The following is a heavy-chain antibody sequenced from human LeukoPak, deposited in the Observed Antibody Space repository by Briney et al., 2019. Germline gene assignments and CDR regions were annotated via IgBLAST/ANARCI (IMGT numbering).Heavy chain of an antibody. CDR3: ATSATGDSTGYYYFHFHH. CDR2: IHTSGRT. J-gene: IGHJ1*01. CDR1: GGSISSYY. V-gene: IGHV4-4*07. D-gene: IGHD3-22*01. Sequence: SETLSLTCSVSGGSISSYYWSWIRQPAGKGLEGIGRIHTSGRTDYNPSLKSRVTMSVETSKNQFSLTLNSVTAADTAVYYCATSATGDSTGYYYFHFHHWGQGTLVTVSS.